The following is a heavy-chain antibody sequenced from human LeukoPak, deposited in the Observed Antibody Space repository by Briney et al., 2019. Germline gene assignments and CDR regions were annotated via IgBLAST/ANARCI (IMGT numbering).Heavy chain of an antibody. CDR2: ISSSSSYI. CDR3: ARGKRYYGSGRPFDY. Sequence: GGSLRLSCAASGFTFSSYWMSWVRQAPGKGLEWVSSISSSSSYIYYADSVKGRFTISRDNAKNSLYLQMNSLRAEDTAVYYCARGKRYYGSGRPFDYWGQGTLVTVSS. D-gene: IGHD3-10*01. V-gene: IGHV3-21*01. J-gene: IGHJ4*02. CDR1: GFTFSSYW.